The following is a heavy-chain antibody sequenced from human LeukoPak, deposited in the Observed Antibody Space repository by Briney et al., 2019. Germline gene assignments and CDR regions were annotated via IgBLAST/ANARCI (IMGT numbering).Heavy chain of an antibody. CDR2: ISSSSTI. J-gene: IGHJ4*02. CDR1: GFTFSSYS. V-gene: IGHV3-48*02. D-gene: IGHD2-8*01. Sequence: GGSLRLSCAASGFTFSSYSMNWVRQAPGKGLEWVSYISSSSTIYYADSVKGRFTISRDNAKNSLYLQMNSLRDEDTAVYYCAATPGYCTNGVCYTRGYFDYWGQGTLVTVSS. CDR3: AATPGYCTNGVCYTRGYFDY.